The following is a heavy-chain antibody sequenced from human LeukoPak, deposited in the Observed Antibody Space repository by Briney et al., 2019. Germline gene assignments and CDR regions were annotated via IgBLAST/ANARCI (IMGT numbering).Heavy chain of an antibody. CDR2: INSDGSST. Sequence: PGGSLGLSCAASGYTFSSYWVHWVRQAPGKGLVWVSRINSDGSSTSYADSVKGRFTISRNNAKNTLYLQMNSLRAEDTAVYYCARGSRSMGTFYDWGQGTLVTVSS. V-gene: IGHV3-74*01. D-gene: IGHD2/OR15-2a*01. CDR1: GYTFSSYW. J-gene: IGHJ4*02. CDR3: ARGSRSMGTFYD.